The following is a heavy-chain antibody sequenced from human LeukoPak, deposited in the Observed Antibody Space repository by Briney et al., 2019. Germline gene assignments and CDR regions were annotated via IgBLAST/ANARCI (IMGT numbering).Heavy chain of an antibody. CDR1: GFTFSSYS. CDR2: ISSSSSTI. Sequence: GGSLRLSCAASGFTFSSYSMNWVRQAPGKGLEWVSYISSSSSTIYYADSVKGRFTISRDNAKNSLYLQMNSLRAEDTAVYYCARSRPGDVLRFLEGPMDVWGKGTTVTVSS. D-gene: IGHD3-3*01. J-gene: IGHJ6*03. V-gene: IGHV3-48*01. CDR3: ARSRPGDVLRFLEGPMDV.